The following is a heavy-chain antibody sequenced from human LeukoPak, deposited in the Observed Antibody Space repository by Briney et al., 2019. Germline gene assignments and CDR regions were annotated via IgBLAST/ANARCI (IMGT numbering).Heavy chain of an antibody. Sequence: SETLSLTRTVSGGSFSNYFWTWIRQPPGKGLEWIGEISLSGTIKYNPSLKSRVTISVDTSKNQFSLKLSTVTAADTAVYYCALSTTTVTTRTLDYWGQGALVIVSS. CDR3: ALSTTTVTTRTLDY. D-gene: IGHD4-17*01. J-gene: IGHJ4*02. V-gene: IGHV4-34*01. CDR1: GGSFSNYF. CDR2: ISLSGTI.